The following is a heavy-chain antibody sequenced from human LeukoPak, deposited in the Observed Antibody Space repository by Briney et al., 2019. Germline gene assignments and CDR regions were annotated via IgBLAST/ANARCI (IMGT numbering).Heavy chain of an antibody. Sequence: PSETLSLTCAVYGGSFSGYYWSWIRQPPGKGLEWIGEINHSGSTNYNPSLKSRVTISVDTSKNQFSLKLSSVTAADTAVYYCARGPAYKKVVPAAISQYFDYWGQGTLVTVSS. CDR3: ARGPAYKKVVPAAISQYFDY. J-gene: IGHJ4*02. V-gene: IGHV4-34*01. CDR2: INHSGST. D-gene: IGHD2-2*02. CDR1: GGSFSGYY.